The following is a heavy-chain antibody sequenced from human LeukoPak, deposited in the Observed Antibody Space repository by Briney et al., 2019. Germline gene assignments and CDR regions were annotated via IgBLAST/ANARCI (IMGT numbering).Heavy chain of an antibody. CDR3: ASIYYYYYYMDV. CDR2: IIPILGIA. CDR1: GGTFSSYT. J-gene: IGHJ6*03. V-gene: IGHV1-69*02. Sequence: SVKVSCKASGGTFSSYTISWVRQAPGQGLEWMGRIIPILGIANYAQKFQGRVTITADKSTSTAYTELSSLRSEDTAVYYCASIYYYYYYMDVWGKGTTVTVSS.